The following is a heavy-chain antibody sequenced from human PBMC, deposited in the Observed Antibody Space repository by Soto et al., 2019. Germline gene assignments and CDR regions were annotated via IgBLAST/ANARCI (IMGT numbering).Heavy chain of an antibody. V-gene: IGHV4-30-4*01. CDR3: ARMSAPYDSRGYFGYFDY. CDR2: IYYSGST. J-gene: IGHJ4*02. CDR1: GGSISSGDYY. D-gene: IGHD3-22*01. Sequence: QVQLQESGPGLVKPSQTLSLTCTVSGGSISSGDYYWSWIRQPPGKGLEWIGYIYYSGSTYYNPSLKSRVTISVDTSKNQFSLKLSSVTAADTAVYYCARMSAPYDSRGYFGYFDYWGQGTLVTVSS.